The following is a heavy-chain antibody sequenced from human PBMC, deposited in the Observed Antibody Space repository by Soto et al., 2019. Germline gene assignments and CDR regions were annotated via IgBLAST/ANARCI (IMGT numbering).Heavy chain of an antibody. CDR1: GGSISSGGYC. D-gene: IGHD2-15*01. Sequence: QVQLQESGPGLVKPSQTLSLTCTVSGGSISSGGYCWSWIRQHPGKVLEWIGYIYYSGSTYYNPPLKSRVTITVDTSKNQFSLKLSSVTAADTAVYYCASNRGYCSGGSCLSWFDPWGQGTLVTVSS. CDR3: ASNRGYCSGGSCLSWFDP. CDR2: IYYSGST. V-gene: IGHV4-31*03. J-gene: IGHJ5*02.